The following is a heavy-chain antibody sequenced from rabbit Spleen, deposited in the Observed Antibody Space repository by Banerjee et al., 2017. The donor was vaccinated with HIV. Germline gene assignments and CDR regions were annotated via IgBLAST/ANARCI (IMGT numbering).Heavy chain of an antibody. D-gene: IGHD4-2*01. V-gene: IGHV1S47*01. Sequence: EESGGDLVKPGASLTLTCTASGFSFSSNYYMYWVRQAPGKGPEWIACIYNGDGTTYYASWVNGRFTISRSTSLNTVTLQMTSLTAADTATYFCARSVAGVIQFNFWGPGTLVTVS. CDR3: ARSVAGVIQFNF. CDR1: GFSFSSNY. J-gene: IGHJ4*01. CDR2: IYNGDGTT.